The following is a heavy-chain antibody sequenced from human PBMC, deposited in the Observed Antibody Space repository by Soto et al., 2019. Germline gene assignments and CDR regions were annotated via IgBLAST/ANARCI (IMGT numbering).Heavy chain of an antibody. J-gene: IGHJ6*02. Sequence: SETLSLTCTVSGGSISSYYWSWIRQPPGKGLEWIGYIYYSGSTNYSPSLKSRVTISVDTSKNQFSLKLSSVTAADTAVYYCARDPYDILSRNHYGMDVWGQGTTVTVSS. CDR3: ARDPYDILSRNHYGMDV. CDR2: IYYSGST. V-gene: IGHV4-59*01. CDR1: GGSISSYY. D-gene: IGHD3-9*01.